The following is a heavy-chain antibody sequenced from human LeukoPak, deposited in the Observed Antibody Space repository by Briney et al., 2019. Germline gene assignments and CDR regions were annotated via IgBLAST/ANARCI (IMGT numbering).Heavy chain of an antibody. CDR2: INPNSGGT. Sequence: GASVKVSCKASGYTFTGYYMHWVRQAPGQGLEWMGWINPNSGGTNYAQKFQGRVTMTRGTSISTAYMELSRLSSDDTAVYYCARGPLTQYYYMDVWGKGTTVTVSS. V-gene: IGHV1-2*02. CDR3: ARGPLTQYYYMDV. J-gene: IGHJ6*03. CDR1: GYTFTGYY.